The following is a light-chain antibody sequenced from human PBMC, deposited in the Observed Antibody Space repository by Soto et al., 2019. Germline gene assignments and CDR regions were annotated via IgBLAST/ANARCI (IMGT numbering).Light chain of an antibody. CDR2: KIS. J-gene: IGKJ1*01. V-gene: IGKV2-24*01. CDR1: ESLVHSDGNTY. Sequence: DIVMNQTPLSSPVTLGQPASISCRSSESLVHSDGNTYLSWLHQRPGQPPRLLIYKISKRLPGVPERISGSGAGTEFTLKISRVEAEDVGIYYCMQATQFSWTFGQGTKVEI. CDR3: MQATQFSWT.